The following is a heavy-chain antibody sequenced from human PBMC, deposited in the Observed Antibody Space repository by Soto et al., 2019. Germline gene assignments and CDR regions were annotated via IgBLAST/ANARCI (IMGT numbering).Heavy chain of an antibody. CDR1: GGSISSSSYS. D-gene: IGHD4-17*01. Sequence: SETLSLACTVSGGSISSSSYSWGWIRQPPGKEMEGIGSIYYSGSPYENPSLKSRVTISVDTPKNQFSLKLSSVTPAETAVDYCARLVWDYGHYVGCIHPWGQGILVT. V-gene: IGHV4-39*01. CDR2: IYYSGSP. CDR3: ARLVWDYGHYVGCIHP. J-gene: IGHJ5*02.